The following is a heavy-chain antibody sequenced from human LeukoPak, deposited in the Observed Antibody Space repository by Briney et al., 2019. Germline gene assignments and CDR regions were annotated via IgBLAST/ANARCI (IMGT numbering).Heavy chain of an antibody. J-gene: IGHJ6*02. CDR1: GFTFSSYE. V-gene: IGHV3-48*03. CDR2: XSSSGSTI. CDR3: ARDFVWERRYYYGMDV. D-gene: IGHD1-26*01. Sequence: GGSLRLSCAASGFTFSSYEMNWVRQAPGKGXXXXXXXSSSGSTIYYADSVKGRFTISRDNAKNSLYLQMNSLRAEDTAVYYCARDFVWERRYYYGMDVWGQGTTVTVSS.